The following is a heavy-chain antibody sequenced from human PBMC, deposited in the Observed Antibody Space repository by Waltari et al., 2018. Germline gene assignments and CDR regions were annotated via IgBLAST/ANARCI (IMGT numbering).Heavy chain of an antibody. D-gene: IGHD2-2*02. Sequence: QVQLVQSGAEVKKPGASVKVSCKASGYTFTSYGISWVRQAPGQGLEWMGWISAYNGNTNYAKKLQGRVTMTADTSTSTAYMELRSRSSDDTAVYYCAGDRRASLVVPAAIGYWGQGTLVTVSS. CDR3: AGDRRASLVVPAAIGY. J-gene: IGHJ4*02. V-gene: IGHV1-18*01. CDR1: GYTFTSYG. CDR2: ISAYNGNT.